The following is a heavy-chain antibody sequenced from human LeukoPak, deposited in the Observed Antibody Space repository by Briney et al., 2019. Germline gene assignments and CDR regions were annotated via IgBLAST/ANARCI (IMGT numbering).Heavy chain of an antibody. CDR2: ISSSSSYI. Sequence: KSGGSLRLSCAASGFTFSSYSMNWVRQAPGKGLEWVSSISSSSSYIYYADSVKGRFTISRDNAKNSLYLQMNSLRAEDTAVYYCASGLPKWYSSSWYPFDYWGQGTLVTVSS. J-gene: IGHJ4*02. CDR1: GFTFSSYS. V-gene: IGHV3-21*01. D-gene: IGHD6-13*01. CDR3: ASGLPKWYSSSWYPFDY.